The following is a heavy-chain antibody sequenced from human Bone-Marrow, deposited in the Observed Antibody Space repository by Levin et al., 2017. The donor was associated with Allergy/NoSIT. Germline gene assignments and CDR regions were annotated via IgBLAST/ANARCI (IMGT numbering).Heavy chain of an antibody. V-gene: IGHV3-15*01. CDR1: GFTLTNAW. CDR3: ARDEACSGSSCYSYNWFDP. D-gene: IGHD2-15*01. Sequence: GESLKISCAASGFTLTNAWMSWVRQAPGKGLEWVGRIKSQSDGGTIDYAAPVKGRFTLSRDDSKNVVYLQMKSLKTEDTAVYYCARDEACSGSSCYSYNWFDPWGQGTPVTVSS. J-gene: IGHJ5*02. CDR2: IKSQSDGGTI.